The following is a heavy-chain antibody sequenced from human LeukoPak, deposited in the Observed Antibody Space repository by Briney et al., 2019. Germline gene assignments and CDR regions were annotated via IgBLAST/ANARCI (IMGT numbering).Heavy chain of an antibody. D-gene: IGHD3-3*01. J-gene: IGHJ5*02. Sequence: PSETLSLTCTVSGGSISSGDYYWSWIRQPPGKGLEWIGYIYYSGSTYYNPSLKSRVTISVDTSKNQFSLKLSSVTAADTAVYYRARGRPPPGGDFWSGYYYWFDPWGQGTLVTVSS. CDR3: ARGRPPPGGDFWSGYYYWFDP. CDR1: GGSISSGDYY. V-gene: IGHV4-30-4*08. CDR2: IYYSGST.